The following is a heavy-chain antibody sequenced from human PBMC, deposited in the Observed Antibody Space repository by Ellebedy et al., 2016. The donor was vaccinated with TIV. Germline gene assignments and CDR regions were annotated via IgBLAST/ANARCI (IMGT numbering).Heavy chain of an antibody. V-gene: IGHV5-51*01. CDR2: IHPADSHT. Sequence: GESLKISCQGSGYSFTTRWIGWARQMPGTGLEWVGIIHPADSHTKYSPSFQGQVTISADKSISTAYLQLSNLKASDIAIYYCSIAVDGTTWFDPWGQGTLVTVSS. J-gene: IGHJ5*02. D-gene: IGHD5-24*01. CDR1: GYSFTTRW. CDR3: SIAVDGTTWFDP.